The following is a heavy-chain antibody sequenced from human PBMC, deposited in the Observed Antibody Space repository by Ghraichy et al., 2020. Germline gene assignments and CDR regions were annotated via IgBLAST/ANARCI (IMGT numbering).Heavy chain of an antibody. V-gene: IGHV4-39*01. D-gene: IGHD2-15*01. Sequence: SETLSLTCTVSGGSISSNSYYWGWIRQPPGKGLEWIGSIYFTGTTYYNASLKSRVTISVDTSKNRFSLTVKSVTAADTAFYFCAAALGSWFDPWGQRTLVTVSS. J-gene: IGHJ5*02. CDR1: GGSISSNSYY. CDR2: IYFTGTT. CDR3: AAALGSWFDP.